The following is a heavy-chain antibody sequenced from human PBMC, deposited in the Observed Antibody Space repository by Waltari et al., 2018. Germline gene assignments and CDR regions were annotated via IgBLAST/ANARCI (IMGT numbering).Heavy chain of an antibody. CDR1: GGSFSTHA. CDR2: INPMVGTA. J-gene: IGHJ3*02. CDR3: ARGGLYGQQLLESAFEI. V-gene: IGHV1-69*05. D-gene: IGHD6-13*01. Sequence: QVQLVQSGAELKKPGSSVKVSCKVSGGSFSTHAITWVRQAPGQGLEWMGGINPMVGTANYAQKIQDRVTINTDESMTTAYMHLSSLTSDDTAVYYCARGGLYGQQLLESAFEIWGQGTKVTVSS.